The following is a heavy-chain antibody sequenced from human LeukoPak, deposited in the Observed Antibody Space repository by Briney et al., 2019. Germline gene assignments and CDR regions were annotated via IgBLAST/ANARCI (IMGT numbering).Heavy chain of an antibody. CDR2: IYYSGST. V-gene: IGHV4-30-4*08. D-gene: IGHD3-22*01. CDR3: ASAYYDSSGYYPPGY. J-gene: IGHJ4*02. CDR1: GGSISSGDYY. Sequence: PSETLSLTRTVSGGSISSGDYYWSWIRQPPGKGLEWIGYIYYSGSTYYNPSLKSRVTISVDTSKNQFSLKLSSVTAADTAVYYCASAYYDSSGYYPPGYWGQGTLVTVSS.